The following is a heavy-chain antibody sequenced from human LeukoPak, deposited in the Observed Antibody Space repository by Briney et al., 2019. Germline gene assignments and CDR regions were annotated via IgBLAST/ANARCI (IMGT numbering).Heavy chain of an antibody. D-gene: IGHD3-10*01. J-gene: IGHJ4*02. V-gene: IGHV3-7*01. CDR3: VRAGTYYFDY. CDR2: IDQDGSEK. CDR1: EFTFSANW. Sequence: GGSLSLSCTDSEFTFSANWASWVRQSPGKGLEWVANIDQDGSEKNYVGSVKGRFTISRDNAKNSLYLQMNSLRAEDTAVYYCVRAGTYYFDYWGQGTLVTVSS.